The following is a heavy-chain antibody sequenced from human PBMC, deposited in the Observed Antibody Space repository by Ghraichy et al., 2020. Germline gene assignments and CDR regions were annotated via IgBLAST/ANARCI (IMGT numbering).Heavy chain of an antibody. CDR3: ARSPFTSTAPNWFDP. CDR1: GGSISISDHY. CDR2: IYYSGAT. Sequence: SETLSLTCTVSGGSISISDHYWGWIRQPPGKGLEWIGNIYYSGATHYNPSLESRVTLSVDTSKNQLSLKLNSVIAADTAVYYCARSPFTSTAPNWFDPWGQGALVTVSS. D-gene: IGHD2-15*01. J-gene: IGHJ5*02. V-gene: IGHV4-39*01.